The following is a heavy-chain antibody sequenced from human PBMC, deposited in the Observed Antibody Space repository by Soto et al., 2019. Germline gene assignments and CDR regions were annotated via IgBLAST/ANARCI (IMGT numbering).Heavy chain of an antibody. CDR3: ARVSNTMVRGVTRWFDP. Sequence: GASVKVSCKASGYTFTSYGISWVRQAPGQGLEWMGWISAYNGNTNYAQKLQGRVTMTTDTSTSTAYMELRSLRSDDTAVYYCARVSNTMVRGVTRWFDPWGQGTLVTVSS. CDR1: GYTFTSYG. J-gene: IGHJ5*02. D-gene: IGHD3-10*01. CDR2: ISAYNGNT. V-gene: IGHV1-18*01.